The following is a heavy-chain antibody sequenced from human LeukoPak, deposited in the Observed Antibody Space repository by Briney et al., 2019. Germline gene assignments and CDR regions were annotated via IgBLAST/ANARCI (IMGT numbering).Heavy chain of an antibody. J-gene: IGHJ2*01. CDR1: GFTFSSYG. V-gene: IGHV3-30*18. CDR2: ISYDGSNE. CDR3: AKAVAGYWYFDL. D-gene: IGHD6-19*01. Sequence: GRSLRLSCAASGFTFSSYGMHWVRQAPGKGLEWVALISYDGSNEYYADSVKGRFTISRDNSKNTLYLQMNSLRAEDTAVYYCAKAVAGYWYFDLWGRGTLVTVSS.